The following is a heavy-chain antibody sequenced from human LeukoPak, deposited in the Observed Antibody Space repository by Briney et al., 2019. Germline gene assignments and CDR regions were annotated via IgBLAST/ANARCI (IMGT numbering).Heavy chain of an antibody. J-gene: IGHJ4*02. CDR1: GYTFTSYY. Sequence: ASVKVSCKASGYTFTSYYMHWVRQAPGQGLEWMGRMNPNSGNTGYAQKFQGRVTMTRNTSISTAYMELSSLRSEDTAVYYCARAELAVAVDYWGQGTLVTVSS. D-gene: IGHD6-19*01. CDR2: MNPNSGNT. V-gene: IGHV1-8*02. CDR3: ARAELAVAVDY.